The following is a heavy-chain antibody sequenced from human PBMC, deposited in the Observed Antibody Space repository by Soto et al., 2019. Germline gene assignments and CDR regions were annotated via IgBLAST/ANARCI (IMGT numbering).Heavy chain of an antibody. CDR3: AKFGASGSYFQFDF. V-gene: IGHV3-23*01. Sequence: GGSLRLSCAASGFPFINFAMSWVRQSPGKGLEWVSAISGGGGTTWYADSVRGRFTTSRDNSKNTLYLQMDTLRAEDTAVYYCAKFGASGSYFQFDFWGQGTLVTVSS. CDR2: ISGGGGTT. CDR1: GFPFINFA. J-gene: IGHJ4*02. D-gene: IGHD3-10*01.